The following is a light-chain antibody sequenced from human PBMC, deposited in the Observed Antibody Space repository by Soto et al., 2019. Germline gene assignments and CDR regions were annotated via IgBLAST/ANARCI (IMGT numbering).Light chain of an antibody. V-gene: IGKV3-15*01. CDR2: GAS. CDR1: QSINNN. CDR3: QHYKTWPPYT. Sequence: EIVVTQSPATLSVSPGERATLSCRASQSINNNLAWYQQKPGQAPSLLIYGASSRATGVPARFSGSGSGTEFTLTISSLQSDDFAVYYCQHYKTWPPYTFGQGTKLEIK. J-gene: IGKJ2*01.